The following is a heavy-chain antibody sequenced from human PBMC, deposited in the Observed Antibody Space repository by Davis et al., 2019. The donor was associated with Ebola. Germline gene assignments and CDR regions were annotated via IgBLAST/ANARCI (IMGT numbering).Heavy chain of an antibody. J-gene: IGHJ4*02. CDR3: ARALHDEVLDY. CDR2: VSHSEREK. D-gene: IGHD1-1*01. V-gene: IGHV3-30*04. CDR1: GFTFSNYA. Sequence: PGGSLRLSCAASGFTFSNYAMHWVRQAPGKGLEWVAVVSHSEREKFYADSVKGRFTISRDNSENVLYLQMDGLRPDDTAIYFCARALHDEVLDYWGQGTPVTVSS.